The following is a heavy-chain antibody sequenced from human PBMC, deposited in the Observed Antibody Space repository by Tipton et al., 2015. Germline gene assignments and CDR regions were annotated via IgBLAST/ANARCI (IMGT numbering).Heavy chain of an antibody. CDR3: ARDLEHGMDV. CDR2: ISHSGNT. J-gene: IGHJ6*02. Sequence: TLSLTCDVSGYSISSGYYWGWIRQPPGKGLEWIGSISHSGNTYYNPSFKSRVTMSIDTSNNEFSLRLRSVTAADTAVYYCARDLEHGMDVWGQGTTVTVSS. V-gene: IGHV4-38-2*02. CDR1: GYSISSGYY. D-gene: IGHD5-24*01.